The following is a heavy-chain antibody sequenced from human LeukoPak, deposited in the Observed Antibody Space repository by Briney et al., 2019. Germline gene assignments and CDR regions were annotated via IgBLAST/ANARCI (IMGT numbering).Heavy chain of an antibody. D-gene: IGHD3-16*01. Sequence: SETLSLTCTVSGDSISTHYWTWIRQPPGKGLDWIGHIHYSASTNYNPSLKSRVTISIDMSKNQFSLKLNSLTAADTTMYYCARAGGIPSGPLDLDRWGQGTLVTVSS. V-gene: IGHV4-59*11. CDR2: IHYSAST. CDR1: GDSISTHY. J-gene: IGHJ5*02. CDR3: ARAGGIPSGPLDLDR.